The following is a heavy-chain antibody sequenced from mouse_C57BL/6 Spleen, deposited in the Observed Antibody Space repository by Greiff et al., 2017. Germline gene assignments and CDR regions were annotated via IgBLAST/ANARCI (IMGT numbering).Heavy chain of an antibody. CDR1: GYAFSSSW. Sequence: QVQLQQSGPELVKPGASVKISCKASGYAFSSSWMNWVKQRPGKGLEWIGRIYPGDGDTNYNGKFKGKATLTADKSSSTAYMQHSSRTSEDSAVYFCAREGTTVVATDFDYWGQGTTLTVSS. CDR2: IYPGDGDT. CDR3: AREGTTVVATDFDY. V-gene: IGHV1-82*01. J-gene: IGHJ2*01. D-gene: IGHD1-1*01.